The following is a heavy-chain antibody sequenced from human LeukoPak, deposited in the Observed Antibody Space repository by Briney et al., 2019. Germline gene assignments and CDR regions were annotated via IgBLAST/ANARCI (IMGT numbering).Heavy chain of an antibody. CDR2: ISSSGSTL. CDR1: GFTFRYYY. CDR3: ARDLDYYDRIFDY. J-gene: IGHJ4*02. D-gene: IGHD3-22*01. Sequence: GGSLRLSCGASGFTFRYYYMSWIRQAPGKGLEGVSYISSSGSTLYEAEAVKGRFTISMDNAKHSLYLQMNSLRAEDTAVYYCARDLDYYDRIFDYRGQGTLVNVSS. V-gene: IGHV3-11*01.